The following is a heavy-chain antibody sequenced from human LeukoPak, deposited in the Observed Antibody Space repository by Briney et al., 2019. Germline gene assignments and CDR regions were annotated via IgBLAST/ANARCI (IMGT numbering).Heavy chain of an antibody. D-gene: IGHD3-10*01. J-gene: IGHJ6*02. V-gene: IGHV1-2*02. Sequence: GASVKVSCKASGYXFTGYYMHWVRQAPGQGLEWRGWINPNSGGTNYAQKFQGRVTMTRDTSISTAYMELSRLRSDDTAVYYCASPSLVRGYYYYGMDVWGQGTTVTVSS. CDR2: INPNSGGT. CDR3: ASPSLVRGYYYYGMDV. CDR1: GYXFTGYY.